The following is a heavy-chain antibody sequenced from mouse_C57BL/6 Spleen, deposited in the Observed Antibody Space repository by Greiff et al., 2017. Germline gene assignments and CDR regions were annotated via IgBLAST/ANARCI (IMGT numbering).Heavy chain of an antibody. D-gene: IGHD2-5*01. CDR1: GYTFTRYT. CDR3: ARSDYSNLYFDY. V-gene: IGHV1-4*01. Sequence: VQLQQSGAELARPGASVKMSCKASGYTFTRYTMHWVKQRPGQGLEWIGYINPSSGYTKYNQKFKDKATLTADKSSSTAYMQLSSLTSEDSAVDYCARSDYSNLYFDYWGQGTTLTVSS. J-gene: IGHJ2*01. CDR2: INPSSGYT.